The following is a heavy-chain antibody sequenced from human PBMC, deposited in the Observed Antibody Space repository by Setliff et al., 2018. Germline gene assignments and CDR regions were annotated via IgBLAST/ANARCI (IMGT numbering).Heavy chain of an antibody. CDR3: ARRRYSGSYYNPTGRAFDI. CDR1: DGSLSTYY. J-gene: IGHJ3*02. Sequence: KPSETLSLTCTVSDGSLSTYYWSWIRQPPGKGLEFIGYVYYSGTANYSPSLRSRLTISVDTSKNQFSLKLRSVTAADTAVYYCARRRYSGSYYNPTGRAFDIWGQGTMVTVSS. D-gene: IGHD1-26*01. V-gene: IGHV4-59*01. CDR2: VYYSGTA.